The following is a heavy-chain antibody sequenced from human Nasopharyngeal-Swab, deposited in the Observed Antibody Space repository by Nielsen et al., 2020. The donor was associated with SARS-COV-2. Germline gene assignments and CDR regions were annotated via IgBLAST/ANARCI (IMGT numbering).Heavy chain of an antibody. CDR3: ARIAAAGTSYFDY. V-gene: IGHV5-51*01. CDR1: GYSFTSYW. Sequence: KASCKGSGYSFTSYWIGWVRQMPGKDLEWMGIIYPGDSNTRYSPSFQGQVTISADKSISTAYLQWSSLKASDTAMYYCARIAAAGTSYFDYWGQGTLVTVSS. D-gene: IGHD6-13*01. J-gene: IGHJ4*02. CDR2: IYPGDSNT.